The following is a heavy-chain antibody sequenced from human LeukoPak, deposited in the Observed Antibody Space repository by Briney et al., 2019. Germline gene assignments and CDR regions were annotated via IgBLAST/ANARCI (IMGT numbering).Heavy chain of an antibody. J-gene: IGHJ5*02. V-gene: IGHV1-46*01. Sequence: ASVKVSCKASGYTFTSYHMHWVRQAPGQGLEWMGIINPSGGSTNYAQKFQGRVTMTRDMSTTTVYMELSSLRSDDTAVYYCAREGLTIFALVRTQTTKSPHRFDPWGQGTLVTVS. CDR2: INPSGGST. CDR1: GYTFTSYH. CDR3: AREGLTIFALVRTQTTKSPHRFDP. D-gene: IGHD3-3*01.